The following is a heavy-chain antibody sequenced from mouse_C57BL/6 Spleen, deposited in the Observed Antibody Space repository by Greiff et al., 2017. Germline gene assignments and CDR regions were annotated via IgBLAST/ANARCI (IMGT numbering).Heavy chain of an antibody. J-gene: IGHJ2*01. CDR2: IYPGDGDT. CDR1: GYAFSSYW. Sequence: QVQLQQSGAELVKPGASVKISCKASGYAFSSYWMNWVKQRPGKGLEWIGQIYPGDGDTNYNGKFKGKATLTADKSSSTAYMQLSSLTSEGSAVYFCARYLGGYYVFDYWGQGTTLTVSS. D-gene: IGHD2-3*01. V-gene: IGHV1-80*01. CDR3: ARYLGGYYVFDY.